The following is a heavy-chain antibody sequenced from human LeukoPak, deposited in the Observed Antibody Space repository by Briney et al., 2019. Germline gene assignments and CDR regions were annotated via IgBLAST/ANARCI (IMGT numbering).Heavy chain of an antibody. V-gene: IGHV3-48*03. D-gene: IGHD6-13*01. CDR2: ISSSGKTI. J-gene: IGHJ4*02. CDR3: ATTSIAAAVPGCFDY. CDR1: GFTFSSYE. Sequence: GGALRLSCEASGFTFSSYEMNWVRQAPGKVLEMVSYISSSGKTIYHVDSTKGRFTVSRDNAKNSLYLQMNSLRAEDTAVYYCATTSIAAAVPGCFDYWGQGTLVTVFS.